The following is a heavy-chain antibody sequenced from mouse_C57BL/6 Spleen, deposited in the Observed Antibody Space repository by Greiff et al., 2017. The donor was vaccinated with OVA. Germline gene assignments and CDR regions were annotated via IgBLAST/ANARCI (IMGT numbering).Heavy chain of an antibody. CDR1: GFTFSSYG. Sequence: EVKLMESGGDLVKPGGSLKLSCAASGFTFSSYGMSWVRQTPDKRLEWVATISSGGSYTYYPDSVKGRFTISRDNAKNTLYLQMSSLKSEDTAMYYCARGGYNGYSFDYWGQGTSVTVSS. D-gene: IGHD2-3*01. CDR3: ARGGYNGYSFDY. J-gene: IGHJ4*01. CDR2: ISSGGSYT. V-gene: IGHV5-6*01.